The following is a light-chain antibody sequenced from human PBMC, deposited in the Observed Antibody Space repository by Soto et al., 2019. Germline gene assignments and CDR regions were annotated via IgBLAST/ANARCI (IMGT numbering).Light chain of an antibody. V-gene: IGKV3-15*01. CDR2: GAS. J-gene: IGKJ5*01. Sequence: IVMTQSPAPLSVSPGERASLSCRASQSVYSDYLAWYQQKAGQAPRLLIYGASTRATGIPARFSGSGSGTECTLTISSLQSEDFAVYYCQQYNNWPQTFGQGTRLEIK. CDR1: QSVYSD. CDR3: QQYNNWPQT.